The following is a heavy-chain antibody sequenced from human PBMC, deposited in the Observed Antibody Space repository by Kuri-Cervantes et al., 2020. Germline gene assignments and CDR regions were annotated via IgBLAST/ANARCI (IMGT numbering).Heavy chain of an antibody. CDR1: GFTFSSNT. J-gene: IGHJ4*02. CDR3: TYGSGSYYKTPFDY. V-gene: IGHV3-21*01. Sequence: GGSLRLSCAASGFTFSSNTMNWVRQAPGKGLEWVSSISSGSAYVYYADSVKGRFTISRDNAKNSLYLQMNSLRAEDTAVYYCTYGSGSYYKTPFDYWGQGTLVTVSS. D-gene: IGHD3-10*01. CDR2: ISSGSAYV.